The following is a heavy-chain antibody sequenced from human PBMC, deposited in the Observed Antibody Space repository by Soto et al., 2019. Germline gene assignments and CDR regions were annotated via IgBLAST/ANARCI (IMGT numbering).Heavy chain of an antibody. D-gene: IGHD2-2*01. V-gene: IGHV1-18*01. CDR3: ARPYCSSTSCYRIDAFDI. Sequence: ASVKVSCKASGYTFTSYGISWLRQAPGQGLEWMGWISAYNGNTNYAQKLQGRVTMTTDTSTSTAYMELRSLRSDDTAVYYCARPYCSSTSCYRIDAFDIWGQGTMVTVSS. J-gene: IGHJ3*02. CDR2: ISAYNGNT. CDR1: GYTFTSYG.